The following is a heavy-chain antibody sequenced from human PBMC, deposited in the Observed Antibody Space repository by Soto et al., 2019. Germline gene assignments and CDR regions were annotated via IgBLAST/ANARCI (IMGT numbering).Heavy chain of an antibody. CDR1: GFTFSSYS. V-gene: IGHV3-21*01. J-gene: IGHJ4*02. CDR2: ISSSSYI. D-gene: IGHD6-6*01. Sequence: GGSLRLSCAASGFTFSSYSMNWVRQAPGKGLEWVSSISSSSYIYYADSVKGRFTISRDNAKNSLYLQMNSLRAEDTAVYYCARAGSSSSTSFDYWGQGTLVTVSS. CDR3: ARAGSSSSTSFDY.